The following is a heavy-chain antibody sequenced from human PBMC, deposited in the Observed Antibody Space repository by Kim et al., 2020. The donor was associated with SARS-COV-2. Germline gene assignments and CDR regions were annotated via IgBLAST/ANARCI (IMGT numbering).Heavy chain of an antibody. V-gene: IGHV4-39*01. D-gene: IGHD6-13*01. CDR3: GVCIAEPRYYYYGMDV. Sequence: SETLSLTCTVSGGSISSSSYYWGWIRQPPGKGLEWIGSIYYSGSTYYNPSLKSRVTISVDTSKNQFSLKLSSVTAADTAVYYCGVCIAEPRYYYYGMDVWGQGTTVTVSS. J-gene: IGHJ6*02. CDR2: IYYSGST. CDR1: GGSISSSSYY.